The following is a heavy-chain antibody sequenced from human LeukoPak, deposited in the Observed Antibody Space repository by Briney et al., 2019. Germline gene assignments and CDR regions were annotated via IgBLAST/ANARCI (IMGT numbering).Heavy chain of an antibody. CDR1: GGSISSYY. CDR2: IYTSGST. CDR3: ATMTSASWGYFQH. J-gene: IGHJ1*01. V-gene: IGHV4-4*07. Sequence: PSETLSLTCTVSGGSISSYYWSWIRQPAGKGLEWIGRIYTSGSTNYNPSLKSRVTISVDTSKNQFSLRLSSVTAADTAVYYCATMTSASWGYFQHWGRGTLVTVSS. D-gene: IGHD3-16*01.